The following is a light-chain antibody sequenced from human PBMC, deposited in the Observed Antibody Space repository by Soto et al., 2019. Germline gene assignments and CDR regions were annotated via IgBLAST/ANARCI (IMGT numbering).Light chain of an antibody. Sequence: SALTQPASVSASPGQSITISCTGASSDIGGHDYVSWYQHHPGKAPKLMIYEVSNRPSGVSNRFSGSKSGNTASLTISGLQAEDEADYYCSSYSSISPLVFGTGTKLTVL. CDR1: SSDIGGHDY. J-gene: IGLJ1*01. CDR3: SSYSSISPLV. CDR2: EVS. V-gene: IGLV2-14*01.